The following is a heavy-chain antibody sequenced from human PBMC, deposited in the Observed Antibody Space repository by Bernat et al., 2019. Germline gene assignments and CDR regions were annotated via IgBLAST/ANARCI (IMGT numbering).Heavy chain of an antibody. CDR3: ARGYCSSTSCYTPYYFDY. J-gene: IGHJ4*02. CDR2: SNPNSGGT. CDR1: GYTFTGYY. V-gene: IGHV1-2*04. Sequence: QVQLVQSGAEVKKPGASVKVSCKASGYTFTGYYMHWVRQAPGQGREWRGWSNPNSGGTNYAQKFQGWVTMTRDTSISTAYMELSRLRSDDTAVYYCARGYCSSTSCYTPYYFDYWGQGTLVTVSS. D-gene: IGHD2-2*02.